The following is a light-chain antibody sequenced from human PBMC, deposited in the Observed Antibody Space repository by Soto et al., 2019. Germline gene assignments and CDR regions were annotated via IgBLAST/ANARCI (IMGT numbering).Light chain of an antibody. V-gene: IGKV2-28*01. CDR3: MQALPSST. CDR2: LGS. CDR1: QSLLHSNGYNY. Sequence: DLVMTQSPLSLPVTPGEPASISCRSSQSLLHSNGYNYLDWYLQKPGQSPQLLIYLGSNRASGVPDRFSGSGSGTDFTLKISRVEAEDVGVYYCMQALPSSTFGQGTKVEIK. J-gene: IGKJ1*01.